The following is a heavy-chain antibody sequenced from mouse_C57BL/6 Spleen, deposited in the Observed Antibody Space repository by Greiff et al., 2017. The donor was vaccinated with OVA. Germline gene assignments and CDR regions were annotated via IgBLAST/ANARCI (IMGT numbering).Heavy chain of an antibody. Sequence: VHVKQSGAELVRPGASVKLSCTASGFNIKDYYMHWVKQRPEQGLEWIGRIDPEDGDTEYAPKFQGKATMTADTSSNTAYLQLSSLTSEDTAVYYCTSLYYYGSSLYYFDYWGQGTTLTVSS. V-gene: IGHV14-1*01. D-gene: IGHD1-1*01. CDR3: TSLYYYGSSLYYFDY. CDR1: GFNIKDYY. J-gene: IGHJ2*01. CDR2: IDPEDGDT.